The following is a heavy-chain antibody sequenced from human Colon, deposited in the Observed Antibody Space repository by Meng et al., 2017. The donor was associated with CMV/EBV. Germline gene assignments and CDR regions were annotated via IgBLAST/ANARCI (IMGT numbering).Heavy chain of an antibody. CDR2: INGDGSGT. V-gene: IGHV3-74*01. CDR3: ARGRYYGMDV. CDR1: GFTFSSYG. Sequence: GGSLRLSCAASGFTFSSYGMHWVRQAPGKGLEWVSRINGDGSGTTYADSVKGRLTISRDNAKNTLYLQMNSLRAEDTAVYYCARGRYYGMDVWGQGTTVTVSS. J-gene: IGHJ6*02.